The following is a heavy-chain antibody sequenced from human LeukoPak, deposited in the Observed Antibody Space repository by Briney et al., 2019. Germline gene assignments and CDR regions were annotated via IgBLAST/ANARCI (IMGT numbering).Heavy chain of an antibody. D-gene: IGHD6-6*01. Sequence: GESLKISCKDSGYTFTSYFIVWVRQVPAQGLEWVASIRPGDSDTRYSPSFRGQVTVSADRSINTAYLQWSSPKASDTAMYYCVRHRSDSGSSPIDFWGQGTLVTVSS. J-gene: IGHJ4*02. CDR2: IRPGDSDT. V-gene: IGHV5-51*01. CDR3: VRHRSDSGSSPIDF. CDR1: GYTFTSYF.